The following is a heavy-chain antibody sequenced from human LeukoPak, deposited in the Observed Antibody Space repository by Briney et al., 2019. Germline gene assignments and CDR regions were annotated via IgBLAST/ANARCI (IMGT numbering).Heavy chain of an antibody. CDR1: GGSISSYY. CDR2: IYTSGST. J-gene: IGHJ4*02. D-gene: IGHD6-19*01. Sequence: SETLSLTCTVSGGSISSYYWSWIRQPAGKGLEWIGRIYTSGSTNYNPSLKSRVTMSVDKSKNQFSLKLSSVTAADTAVYYCARVMSSGWYYDYWGQGTLVTVSS. CDR3: ARVMSSGWYYDY. V-gene: IGHV4-4*07.